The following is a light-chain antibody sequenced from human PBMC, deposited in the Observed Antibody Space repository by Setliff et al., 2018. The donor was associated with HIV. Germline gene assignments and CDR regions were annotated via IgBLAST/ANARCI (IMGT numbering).Light chain of an antibody. CDR1: ISDIGGYNY. V-gene: IGLV2-14*01. CDR3: SSYTSSGTRV. CDR2: EVS. Sequence: QSVLTQPASVSGSPGQSITISCTGTISDIGGYNYVSWYQHPPGKVPKLMIYEVSNRPSGVSNRFSGSKSGNTAYLTISGLQAEDGADYYCSSYTSSGTRVFGTGTKVTVL. J-gene: IGLJ1*01.